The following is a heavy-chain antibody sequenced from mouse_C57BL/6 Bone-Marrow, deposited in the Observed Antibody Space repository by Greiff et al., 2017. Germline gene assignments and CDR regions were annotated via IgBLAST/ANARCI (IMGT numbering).Heavy chain of an antibody. CDR2: ISDGGSYT. J-gene: IGHJ4*01. CDR1: GFTFSSYA. V-gene: IGHV5-4*03. Sequence: EVKLMESGGGLVKPGGSLKLSCAVSGFTFSSYAMSWVRQTPEKRLEWVATISDGGSYTYYPDNVKGRFTISRDTAKNNLYLQMSHLKSEDTAMYYCARGDAMDYWGQGTSVTVSS. CDR3: ARGDAMDY.